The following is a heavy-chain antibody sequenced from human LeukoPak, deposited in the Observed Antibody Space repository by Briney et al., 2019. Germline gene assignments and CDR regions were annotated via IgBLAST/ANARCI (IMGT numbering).Heavy chain of an antibody. D-gene: IGHD5-18*01. CDR1: GFTFSSYS. CDR3: ARDSADTAMVTSGYYYYYMDV. V-gene: IGHV3-21*01. CDR2: ISSSSYI. Sequence: GGSLRLSCAASGFTFSSYSMNWVRQAPGKGLEWVSSISSSSYIYYADSVKGRFTISRDNAKNSLYLQMNSLRAEDTAVYYCARDSADTAMVTSGYYYYYMDVWGKGTTVTVSS. J-gene: IGHJ6*03.